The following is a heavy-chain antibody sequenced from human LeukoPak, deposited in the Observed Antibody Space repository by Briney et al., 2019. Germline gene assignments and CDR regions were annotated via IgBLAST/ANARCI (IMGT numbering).Heavy chain of an antibody. D-gene: IGHD2-2*01. CDR1: GYTFTRYY. V-gene: IGHV1-2*04. CDR2: INPNSGGT. CDR3: ARGPRRDRYCSSTSCLTRVDY. J-gene: IGHJ4*02. Sequence: ASVKVSCKASGYTFTRYYMHWVRQAPGRGLEWMGGINPNSGGTNYAQKFQGWVTMTRDTSISTAYMELSRLRSDATDVYYCARGPRRDRYCSSTSCLTRVDYWGQGTLVTVSS.